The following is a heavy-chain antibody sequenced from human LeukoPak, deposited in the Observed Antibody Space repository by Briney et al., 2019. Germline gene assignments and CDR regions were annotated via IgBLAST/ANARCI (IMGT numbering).Heavy chain of an antibody. J-gene: IGHJ5*02. V-gene: IGHV4-34*01. CDR2: ISQNGDS. D-gene: IGHD4-17*01. CDR3: ARDGGLRGVRWFDP. Sequence: SETLSLTCGVSGGSLSFYYWSWIRQSPGKGLEWIAEISQNGDSNYNMSLKSRVTISVDTSKNQFSLKLSSVTAADTAVYYCARDGGLRGVRWFDPWGQGTLVTVSS. CDR1: GGSLSFYY.